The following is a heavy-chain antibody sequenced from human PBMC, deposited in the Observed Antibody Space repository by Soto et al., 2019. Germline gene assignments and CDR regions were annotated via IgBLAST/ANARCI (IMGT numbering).Heavy chain of an antibody. V-gene: IGHV1-69*12. CDR2: IIPIFGTA. CDR1: GGTFSSYA. CDR3: ARYIVVVVAATNYYYGMDV. J-gene: IGHJ6*02. Sequence: QVQLVQSGAEVKKPGSSVKVSCKASGGTFSSYAISWVRQAPGQGLEWMGGIIPIFGTANYAQKFQGRVTITADESTRTAYMELSSLRSEDTAVYYCARYIVVVVAATNYYYGMDVWGQGTTVTVSS. D-gene: IGHD2-15*01.